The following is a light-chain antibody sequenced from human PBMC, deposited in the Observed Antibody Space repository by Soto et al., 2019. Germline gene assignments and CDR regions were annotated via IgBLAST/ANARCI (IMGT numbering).Light chain of an antibody. J-gene: IGKJ4*01. CDR3: QQYYHWGLS. CDR1: QNVATN. V-gene: IGKV3D-15*01. Sequence: VMTQSPANLSVSPGEGVTLFCRASQNVATNIAWYQVKPAQAPRVLIYGSSTRATGIPATFSGSGSGTQFSLTISSLQSEDSAVYYCQQYYHWGLSFGGGTKVEI. CDR2: GSS.